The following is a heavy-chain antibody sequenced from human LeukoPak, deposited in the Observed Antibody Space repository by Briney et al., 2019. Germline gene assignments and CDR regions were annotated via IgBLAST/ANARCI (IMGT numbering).Heavy chain of an antibody. J-gene: IGHJ4*02. CDR3: ASGDSSGCYDY. D-gene: IGHD3-22*01. CDR2: IYTSGST. V-gene: IGHV4-61*02. Sequence: SETLSLTCTVSGGSISSGSYYWSWIRQPAGKGLEWIGRIYTSGSTNYNPSLKSRVTISVDTSKNQFSLKLSSVTAADTAVYYCASGDSSGCYDYWGQGTLVTVSS. CDR1: GGSISSGSYY.